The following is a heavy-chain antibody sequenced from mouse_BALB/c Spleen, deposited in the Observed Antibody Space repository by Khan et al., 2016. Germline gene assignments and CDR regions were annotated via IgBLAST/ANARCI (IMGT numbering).Heavy chain of an antibody. CDR1: GYTFTSYT. V-gene: IGHV1-4*01. D-gene: IGHD2-1*01. Sequence: QVQLQQSGAELARPGASVKMSCKASGYTFTSYTMHWVKQRPGQGLEWIGKVNPSSGYSNYNQKFKDKATLTAETSSSTAYLQLSSLTSEDSAVYYCAGESYGKKPYGYGRQSTTLTVSS. CDR2: VNPSSGYS. CDR3: AGESYGKKPYGY. J-gene: IGHJ2*01.